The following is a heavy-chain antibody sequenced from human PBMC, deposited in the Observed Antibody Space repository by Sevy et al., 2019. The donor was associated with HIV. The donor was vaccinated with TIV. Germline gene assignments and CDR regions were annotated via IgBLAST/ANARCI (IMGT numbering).Heavy chain of an antibody. D-gene: IGHD4-17*01. J-gene: IGHJ3*02. CDR3: ARLDYGDSDAFDI. Sequence: GGSLRLSCKGSGYSFITYWIGWVRQMPGKGLEWMGLIFPADSNTRYSPSFQGQVTISADKSISTAYLQWSSLKASDTAIYYCARLDYGDSDAFDIWGQGTMVTVSS. CDR1: GYSFITYW. V-gene: IGHV5-51*01. CDR2: IFPADSNT.